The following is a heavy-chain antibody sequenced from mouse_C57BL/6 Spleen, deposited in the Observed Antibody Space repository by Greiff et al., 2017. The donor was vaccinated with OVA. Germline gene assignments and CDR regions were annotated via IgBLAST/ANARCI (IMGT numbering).Heavy chain of an antibody. CDR3: ARYMRLYYAMDY. CDR1: GFTFTDYY. J-gene: IGHJ4*01. CDR2: IRNKANGYTT. D-gene: IGHD2-4*01. V-gene: IGHV7-3*01. Sequence: DVKLVESGGGLVQPGGSLSLSCAASGFTFTDYYMSWVRQPPGKALEWLGFIRNKANGYTTEYSASVKGRLTISRDNSQSILYLQMNALRAEDSATYYCARYMRLYYAMDYWGKGTSVTVSS.